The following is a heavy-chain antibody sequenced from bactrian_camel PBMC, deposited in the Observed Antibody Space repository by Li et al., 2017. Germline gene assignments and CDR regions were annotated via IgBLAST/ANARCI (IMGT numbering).Heavy chain of an antibody. CDR1: ELTFSNYW. CDR2: IDSRGGTT. J-gene: IGHJ4*01. D-gene: IGHD7*01. CDR3: TTGGWDPNRWPLEYTY. Sequence: QLVESGGGLVQPGGSLRLSCEIAELTFSNYWMYWVRQSPGKGLEWVSTIDSRGGTTLYADSVKGRFTISRDEAKNTVYLQMNTLKSEDTALYYCTTGGWDPNRWPLEYTYWGQGTQVTVS. V-gene: IGHV3S1*01.